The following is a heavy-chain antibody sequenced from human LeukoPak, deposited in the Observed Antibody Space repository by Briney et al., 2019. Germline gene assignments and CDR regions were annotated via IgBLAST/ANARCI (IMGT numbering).Heavy chain of an antibody. CDR3: ARSPKYYCGSGSYIGPIDY. J-gene: IGHJ4*02. D-gene: IGHD3-10*01. Sequence: PGGSLRLSCAASGFTFSNYWMSWVRQAPGKGLEWVANIKQDGSEKCYVDSVKGRFTISRDNARNSLYLQMNSLRAEDTAVYYCARSPKYYCGSGSYIGPIDYWGQGTLVTVSS. CDR1: GFTFSNYW. CDR2: IKQDGSEK. V-gene: IGHV3-7*01.